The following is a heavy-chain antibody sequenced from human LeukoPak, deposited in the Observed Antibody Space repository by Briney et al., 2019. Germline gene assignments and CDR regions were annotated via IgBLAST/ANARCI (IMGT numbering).Heavy chain of an antibody. D-gene: IGHD1/OR15-1a*01. CDR2: INWNGGST. CDR3: AREGTTIAEYYFDY. J-gene: IGHJ4*02. CDR1: GFTFDDYG. Sequence: GGSLRLSCAASGFTFDDYGMSWVRQAPGKGLEWVSGINWNGGSTGYADSVKGRFTISRDNAKNSLYLQMNSLRAEDTALYYCAREGTTIAEYYFDYWGQGTLVTVSS. V-gene: IGHV3-20*04.